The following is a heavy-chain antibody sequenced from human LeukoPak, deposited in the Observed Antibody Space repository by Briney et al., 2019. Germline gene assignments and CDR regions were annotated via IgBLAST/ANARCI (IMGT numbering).Heavy chain of an antibody. CDR3: AKDLRGYSGYDSLNDAFDI. D-gene: IGHD5-12*01. Sequence: GGSLRLSCAASGFTFSSYWMSWVRQAPGKGLEWVANIKQDGSEKYYVDSVKGRFTISRDNAKNSLYLQMNSLRAEDTAVYYCAKDLRGYSGYDSLNDAFDIWGQGTMVTVSS. CDR2: IKQDGSEK. CDR1: GFTFSSYW. V-gene: IGHV3-7*01. J-gene: IGHJ3*02.